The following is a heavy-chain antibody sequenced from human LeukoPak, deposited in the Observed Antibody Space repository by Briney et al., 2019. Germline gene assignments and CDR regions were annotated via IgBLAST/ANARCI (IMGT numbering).Heavy chain of an antibody. V-gene: IGHV3-53*01. CDR1: GFTFSSYW. Sequence: GGSLRLSCAASGFTFSSYWMTWVRQAPGKGLEWVSVIYSGGSTYYADSVKGRFTISRDNSKNTLYPQMNSLRAEDTAVYYCARDRQYSSGWYPYFDYWGQGTLVTVSS. J-gene: IGHJ4*02. CDR2: IYSGGST. CDR3: ARDRQYSSGWYPYFDY. D-gene: IGHD6-19*01.